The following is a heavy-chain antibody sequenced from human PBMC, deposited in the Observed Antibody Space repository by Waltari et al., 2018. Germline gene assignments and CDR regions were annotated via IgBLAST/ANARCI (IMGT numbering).Heavy chain of an antibody. CDR2: IYHSGST. CDR1: GYSISSGYY. D-gene: IGHD6-13*01. CDR3: ARRGSSSWYLDL. Sequence: QVQLQESGPGLVKPSETLSLTCAVSGYSISSGYYWGWIRQPPGKGLEWIGSIYHSGSTYYNPSLKSRVTISVDTSKNQFSLKLSSVPAADSAVYYCARRGSSSWYLDLWGRGTLVTVSS. J-gene: IGHJ2*01. V-gene: IGHV4-38-2*01.